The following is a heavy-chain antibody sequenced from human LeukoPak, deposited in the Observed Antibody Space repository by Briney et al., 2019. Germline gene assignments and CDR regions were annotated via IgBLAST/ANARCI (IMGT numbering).Heavy chain of an antibody. D-gene: IGHD3-10*01. CDR2: ISSGGTYE. CDR1: GFTFSNYA. CDR3: ARDSTYYYDSGSSGPHYFDN. J-gene: IGHJ4*02. Sequence: GGSLRLSCAASGFTFSNYAMHWVRQAPGKGLEWVSLISSGGTYEYYADSVKGRVTISRDNSKHTLYLQLNSLRAEDTAVYYCARDSTYYYDSGSSGPHYFDNWGQGTLVTVSS. V-gene: IGHV3-30*01.